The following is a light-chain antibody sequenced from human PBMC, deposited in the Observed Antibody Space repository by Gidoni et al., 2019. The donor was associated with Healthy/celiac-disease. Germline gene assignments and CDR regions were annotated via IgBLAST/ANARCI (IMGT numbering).Light chain of an antibody. CDR1: QGISSY. Sequence: AIRITQSPSSLSASTGDIVTITCRASQGISSYLAWYKQKPGKAPKLLIYAASTLQSGVPSRLSGSGSGTDFTLTISCLQSEDFATYYCQQYYSYPYNFGQGTKLEIK. J-gene: IGKJ2*01. CDR3: QQYYSYPYN. V-gene: IGKV1-8*01. CDR2: AAS.